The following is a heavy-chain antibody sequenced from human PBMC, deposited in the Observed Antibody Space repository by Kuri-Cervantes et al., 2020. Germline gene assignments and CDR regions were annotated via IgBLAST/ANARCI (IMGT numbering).Heavy chain of an antibody. J-gene: IGHJ4*02. CDR1: GFTFDDYA. CDR2: ISGSGSTI. Sequence: GGSLRLSCAASGFTFDDYAMHWVRQAPGKGLEWVSAISGSGSTIYYADSVKGRFTISRDNAKNSLYLQMNSLRAEDTAVYYCARGGSSWSLYSWGRGTLVTVSS. D-gene: IGHD6-13*01. V-gene: IGHV3-48*03. CDR3: ARGGSSWSLYS.